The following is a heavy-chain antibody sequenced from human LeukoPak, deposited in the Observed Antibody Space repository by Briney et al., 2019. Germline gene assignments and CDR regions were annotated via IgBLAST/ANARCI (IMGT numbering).Heavy chain of an antibody. CDR2: MNLNSGNT. V-gene: IGHV1-8*03. CDR3: AGGGGESYGVMDV. D-gene: IGHD5-18*01. CDR1: GSTFTSYE. J-gene: IGHJ6*03. Sequence: SVNVSCKASGSTFTSYEINGVRPATGQGLEGVGWMNLNSGNTGYTQQFQGRNYITRITSLSTTYVELSSLRSEDKAVYYCAGGGGESYGVMDVWGKGTTVPVS.